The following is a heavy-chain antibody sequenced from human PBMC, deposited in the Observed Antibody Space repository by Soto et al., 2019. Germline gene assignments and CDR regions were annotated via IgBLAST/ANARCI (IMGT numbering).Heavy chain of an antibody. J-gene: IGHJ4*02. CDR2: ISSSSSYI. CDR3: ARDGGGSGWYEFEFDY. V-gene: IGHV3-21*01. CDR1: GFTFSSYS. Sequence: EVQLVESGGGLVKPGGSLRLSCAASGFTFSSYSMNWVRQAPGKGLEWVSSISSSSSYIYYADSVKGRFTISRDNAKNSLYLQMNSLRAEDTAVYYCARDGGGSGWYEFEFDYWGQGTLVTVSS. D-gene: IGHD6-19*01.